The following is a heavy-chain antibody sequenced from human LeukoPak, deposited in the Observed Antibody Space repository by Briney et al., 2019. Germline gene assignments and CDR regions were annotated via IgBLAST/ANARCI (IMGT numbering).Heavy chain of an antibody. V-gene: IGHV4-4*07. CDR2: IYTSGST. D-gene: IGHD3-10*01. CDR3: ARERAYGSGSYYYYYYYMDV. J-gene: IGHJ6*03. Sequence: SETLSLTCTVSGGSLSSYYWSCVRQPAGKGLKWIGRIYTSGSTNYNPSLRSRVTMSVDTSKNQFSLKLSSVTAADTAVYYCARERAYGSGSYYYYYYYMDVWGKGTTVTVSS. CDR1: GGSLSSYY.